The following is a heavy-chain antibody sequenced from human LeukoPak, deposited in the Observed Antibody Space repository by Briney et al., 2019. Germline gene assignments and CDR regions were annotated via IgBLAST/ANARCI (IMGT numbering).Heavy chain of an antibody. D-gene: IGHD6-19*01. CDR2: MYYSGST. CDR1: GGSISSYY. Sequence: PSETLSLTCTVSGGSISSYYWGWVRQPPGKGLEWIGSMYYSGSTYYNPSLKSRVTISINTSKNQFSLKLTSVTAADTAVYYCARAGGSGLIDYWGQGTLVTVSS. V-gene: IGHV4-39*07. J-gene: IGHJ4*02. CDR3: ARAGGSGLIDY.